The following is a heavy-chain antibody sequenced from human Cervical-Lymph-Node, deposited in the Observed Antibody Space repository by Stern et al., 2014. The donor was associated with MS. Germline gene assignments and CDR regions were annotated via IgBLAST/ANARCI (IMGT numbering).Heavy chain of an antibody. CDR3: AREGSGYWDFDY. J-gene: IGHJ4*02. Sequence: EQLVESGAEVKKPGSSVKVSCKTSGGTFSSYAISWVRQAPGQGLEWMGGIIPIFGTANYAQKCQGRVTITADESTSTAYMELSSLRSEDTAVYYCAREGSGYWDFDYWGQGTLVTVSS. D-gene: IGHD3-22*01. CDR2: IIPIFGTA. V-gene: IGHV1-69*01. CDR1: GGTFSSYA.